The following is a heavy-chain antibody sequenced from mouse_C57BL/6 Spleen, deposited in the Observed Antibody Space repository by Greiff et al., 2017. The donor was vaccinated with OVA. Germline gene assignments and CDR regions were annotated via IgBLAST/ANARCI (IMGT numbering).Heavy chain of an antibody. V-gene: IGHV7-3*01. CDR2: IRNKANGYTT. D-gene: IGHD2-4*01. J-gene: IGHJ2*01. CDR1: GFTFTDYY. Sequence: EVKLMESGGGLVQPGGSLSLSCAASGFTFTDYYMSWVRQPPGKALEWLGFIRNKANGYTTEYSASVKGRFTISRDNSQSILYLQMNALRAEDSATYYCARYDYLYYFDYWGQGTTLTVSS. CDR3: ARYDYLYYFDY.